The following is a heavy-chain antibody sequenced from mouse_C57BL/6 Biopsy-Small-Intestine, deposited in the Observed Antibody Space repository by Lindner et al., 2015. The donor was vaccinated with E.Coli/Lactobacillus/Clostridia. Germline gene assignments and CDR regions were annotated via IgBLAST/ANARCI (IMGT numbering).Heavy chain of an antibody. V-gene: IGHV1-9*01. D-gene: IGHD2-3*01. J-gene: IGHJ3*01. CDR3: ARSPGWLPFAS. CDR1: GYAFSSSW. Sequence: VQLQESGPELVKPGASVKISCKASGYAFSSSWMNWVKQRPGHGLEWIGEILPGSGNTNFNEKFKDKATFTADTSSTTAYMQLSSLTTEDSAIYYCARSPGWLPFASWGQGTLVTVSA. CDR2: ILPGSGNT.